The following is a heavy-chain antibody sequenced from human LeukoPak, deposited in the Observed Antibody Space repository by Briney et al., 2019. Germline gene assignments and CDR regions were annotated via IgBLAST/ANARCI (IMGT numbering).Heavy chain of an antibody. V-gene: IGHV3-7*01. J-gene: IGHJ4*02. D-gene: IGHD3-16*02. CDR1: GFTFSSYW. CDR2: IKQDGSEK. Sequence: TGGSLRLSCAASGFTFSSYWMSWVRQAPGKGLEWVANIKQDGSEKYYVDSVKGRFTISRDNAKNSLYLQMNSLRAEDTAVYYCARQTTLAYYDYIWGSYRRYYFDYWGQGTLVTVSS. CDR3: ARQTTLAYYDYIWGSYRRYYFDY.